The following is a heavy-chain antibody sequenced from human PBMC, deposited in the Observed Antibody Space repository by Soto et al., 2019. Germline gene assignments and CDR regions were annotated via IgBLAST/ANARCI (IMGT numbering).Heavy chain of an antibody. CDR2: IIPIFGTA. J-gene: IGHJ4*02. CDR1: GGTFSSYA. V-gene: IGHV1-69*06. D-gene: IGHD1-26*01. Sequence: SVKVSCKASGGTFSSYAISWVRQAPGQGLEWMGGIIPIFGTANYAQKFQGRVTITADKSTSTTYMELSSLRSEDTAVYYCASRGSSGSYYPFDYWGQGTLVTVSS. CDR3: ASRGSSGSYYPFDY.